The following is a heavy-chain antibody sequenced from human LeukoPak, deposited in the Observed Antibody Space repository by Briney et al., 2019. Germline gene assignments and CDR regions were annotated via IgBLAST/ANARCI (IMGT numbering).Heavy chain of an antibody. Sequence: PGGSLRLSCAASGFTFTNYGMHWVRQAPGKGLEWVAFIQYDGSNKYYADSVKGRFTISRDNSKNTLYLQMNSLRAEDTAVYYCAKGRELLFPFDYWGQGTLVTVSS. CDR2: IQYDGSNK. CDR3: AKGRELLFPFDY. D-gene: IGHD1-26*01. V-gene: IGHV3-30*02. CDR1: GFTFTNYG. J-gene: IGHJ4*02.